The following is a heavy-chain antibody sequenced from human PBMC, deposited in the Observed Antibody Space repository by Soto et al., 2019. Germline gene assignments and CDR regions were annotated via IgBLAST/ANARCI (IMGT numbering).Heavy chain of an antibody. D-gene: IGHD1-1*01. J-gene: IGHJ5*02. CDR1: GYTFTSNN. V-gene: IGHV1-46*01. Sequence: GASVKVSCKASGYTFTSNNIHWVRRAPGHGLEWVGRINPNSGSTIYAQKFQGRVSMTRDMSTSTVYMELSSLRSDDTALYYCTRDMAEDGRGRWFDPWGQGTLVTVSS. CDR3: TRDMAEDGRGRWFDP. CDR2: INPNSGST.